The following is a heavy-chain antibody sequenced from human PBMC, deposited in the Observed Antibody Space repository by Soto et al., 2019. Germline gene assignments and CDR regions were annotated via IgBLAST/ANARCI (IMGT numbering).Heavy chain of an antibody. CDR2: IYYSGST. D-gene: IGHD3-16*01. J-gene: IGHJ4*02. Sequence: QLQLQESGPGLVKPSETLSLTCTVSGGSISSSSYYWGWIRQPPGKGLEWIGSIYYSGSTYYNPSLKSRVTISVNTSKNQFSLKLSAVTAADTAVYYCARRREMTFGGEYNFDYWGQGTLVTVSS. CDR3: ARRREMTFGGEYNFDY. V-gene: IGHV4-39*01. CDR1: GGSISSSSYY.